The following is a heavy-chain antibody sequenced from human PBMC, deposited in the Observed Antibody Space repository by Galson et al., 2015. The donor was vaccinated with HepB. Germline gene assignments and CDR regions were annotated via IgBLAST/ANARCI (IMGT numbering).Heavy chain of an antibody. J-gene: IGHJ3*01. CDR1: DGSISGGAYY. CDR2: IFYSGST. Sequence: LSLTCTVSDGSISGGAYYWNWIRQHPGKGLEWIGYIFYSGSTYYNPSLKSRVTISVDTSKTQLSLKLRSVTAADTAVYYCARDLEWPRTGGAFDLWGQGTMVTVSS. D-gene: IGHD1-1*01. CDR3: ARDLEWPRTGGAFDL. V-gene: IGHV4-31*03.